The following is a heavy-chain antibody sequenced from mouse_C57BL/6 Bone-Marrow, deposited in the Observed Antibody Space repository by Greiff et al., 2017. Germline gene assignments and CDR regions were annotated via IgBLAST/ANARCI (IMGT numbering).Heavy chain of an antibody. D-gene: IGHD1-1*01. CDR3: AWGGVYYYGRAGDWYFDV. J-gene: IGHJ1*03. CDR2: FHPYNDDT. V-gene: IGHV1-47*01. CDR1: GYTFTTYP. Sequence: VQLQPSGAELVKPGASVKMSCKASGYTFTTYPIEWMKQNHGKSLEWIGNFHPYNDDTKYNEKFKGKATLTVEKSSSTVYLELSRLTSADSAVSYCAWGGVYYYGRAGDWYFDVGGTVTTVTVAS.